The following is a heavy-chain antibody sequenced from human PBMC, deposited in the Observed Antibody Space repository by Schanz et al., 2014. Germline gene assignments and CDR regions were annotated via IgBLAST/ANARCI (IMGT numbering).Heavy chain of an antibody. CDR2: IYIGGNT. CDR3: GRAGTGMAGWYFEL. V-gene: IGHV3-66*01. J-gene: IGHJ2*01. Sequence: EVELVESGGGLVQPGGSLRLSCAASGFGFSSYSMNWVRQAPGKGLEWVSFIYIGGNTYYADSVKGRFTISRDNSKNTLFLQMSSLRVDDMAVYYCGRAGTGMAGWYFELWGRGTLVTVSS. CDR1: GFGFSSYS. D-gene: IGHD5-18*01.